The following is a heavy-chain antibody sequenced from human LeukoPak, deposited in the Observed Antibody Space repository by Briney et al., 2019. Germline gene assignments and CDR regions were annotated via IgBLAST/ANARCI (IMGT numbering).Heavy chain of an antibody. CDR2: MNPNSGNT. V-gene: IGHV1-8*01. Sequence: ASVKVSCKPSGYTFTSYAINWVRHATGQGLEWMGWMNPNSGNTGYAQKFQGRVTMTRNTSISTAYMELSSLRSEDTAVYYCARVSTAAGSWGQGTLVTVSS. CDR3: ARVSTAAGS. D-gene: IGHD6-13*01. CDR1: GYTFTSYA. J-gene: IGHJ4*02.